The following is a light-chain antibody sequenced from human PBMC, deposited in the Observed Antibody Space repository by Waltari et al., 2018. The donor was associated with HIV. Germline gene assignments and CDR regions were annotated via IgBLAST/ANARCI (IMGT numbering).Light chain of an antibody. CDR2: DVT. V-gene: IGLV2-8*01. CDR3: SSYGDSLRVL. Sequence: QSALTQPPSASGSLGQSVTISCTVSSSDIGAYASLSWFHLHPRSAPKLLLYDVTRRPSTVSDRFSGSRSGSTAFLTVAGLQPDDEATYFCSSYGDSLRVLFGGGTNVTVL. CDR1: SSDIGAYAS. J-gene: IGLJ3*02.